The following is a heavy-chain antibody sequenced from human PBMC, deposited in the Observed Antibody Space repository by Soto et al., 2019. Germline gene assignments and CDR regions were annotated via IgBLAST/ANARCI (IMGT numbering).Heavy chain of an antibody. Sequence: QPGGSLRLSCSASGFTFSSYAMHWVRQAPGKGLEYVSAISSNGGSTYYADSVKGRFTISRDNSKNTLYLQMSSLRAEDTAVYYCVKEATRGYFDYWGQGTLVTVSS. CDR1: GFTFSSYA. D-gene: IGHD3-10*01. V-gene: IGHV3-64D*08. J-gene: IGHJ4*02. CDR3: VKEATRGYFDY. CDR2: ISSNGGST.